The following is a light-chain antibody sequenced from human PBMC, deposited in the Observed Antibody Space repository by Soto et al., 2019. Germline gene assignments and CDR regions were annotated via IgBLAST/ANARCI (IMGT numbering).Light chain of an antibody. V-gene: IGLV2-8*01. Sequence: QSVLTQPPSASGSPGQSVTISCTGSSSDVGGYNYVSWYQQHPGKAPKLIIFEVSKRPSGVPDRFSGSKSDNTASLTISGLQAEDEADYYCCSYAGSYTFVFGIGTKVTVL. J-gene: IGLJ1*01. CDR3: CSYAGSYTFV. CDR2: EVS. CDR1: SSDVGGYNY.